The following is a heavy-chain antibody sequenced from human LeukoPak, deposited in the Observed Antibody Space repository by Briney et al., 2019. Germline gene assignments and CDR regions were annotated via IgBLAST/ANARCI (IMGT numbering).Heavy chain of an antibody. CDR2: IYHSGRT. CDR3: ARDQEPLYGSNSGDSVGFNC. D-gene: IGHD6-13*01. CDR1: GYSISSGFY. Sequence: SVTLSLTCTVSGYSISSGFYWGWIRQPPGKGLEWIGSIYHSGRTYYTPSLKSRVTISVDTSRNQFSLNLSSVTAADTAGYYCARDQEPLYGSNSGDSVGFNCWGQGTLVTVSS. V-gene: IGHV4-38-2*02. J-gene: IGHJ4*02.